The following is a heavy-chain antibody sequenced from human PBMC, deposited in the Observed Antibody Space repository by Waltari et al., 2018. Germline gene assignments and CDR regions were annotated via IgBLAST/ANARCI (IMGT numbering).Heavy chain of an antibody. D-gene: IGHD3-16*01. CDR3: ARDGGLDYYYYYMDV. CDR2: IYSSRST. V-gene: IGHV4-59*13. CDR1: GASISLYY. Sequence: QVQLQESGPGLVKPSETLSLTCTVSGASISLYYWTWIRQPPGKGLEWIGYIYSSRSTNYNPSLKSRITISVDTSKNQSSLKLSSVTAADTAVYYCARDGGLDYYYYYMDVWGKGTTVSVSS. J-gene: IGHJ6*03.